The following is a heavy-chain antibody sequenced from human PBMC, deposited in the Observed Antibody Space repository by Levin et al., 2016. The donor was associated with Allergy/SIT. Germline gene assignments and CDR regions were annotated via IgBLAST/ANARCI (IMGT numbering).Heavy chain of an antibody. CDR2: INTNTGNP. CDR3: ARRLAAAGTNWFDP. V-gene: IGHV7-4-1*02. J-gene: IGHJ5*02. D-gene: IGHD6-13*01. Sequence: VRQMPGKGLEWMGWINTNTGNPTYAQGFTGRFVFSLDTSVSTAYLQISSLKAEDTAVYYCARRLAAAGTNWFDPWGQGTLVTVSS.